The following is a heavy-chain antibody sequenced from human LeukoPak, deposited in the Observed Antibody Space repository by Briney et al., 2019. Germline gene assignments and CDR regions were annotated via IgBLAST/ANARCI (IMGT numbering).Heavy chain of an antibody. D-gene: IGHD3-10*01. J-gene: IGHJ5*02. V-gene: IGHV4-38-2*02. CDR3: AKYYGSGSYSP. Sequence: PSETLSLTCTVSGYSISSGYYWGWIRQPPGKGLEWIGSIYYSGSTYYNPSLKSRVTISVDTSKNQFSLKLSSVTAADTAVYYCAKYYGSGSYSPWGQGTLVTVSS. CDR2: IYYSGST. CDR1: GYSISSGYY.